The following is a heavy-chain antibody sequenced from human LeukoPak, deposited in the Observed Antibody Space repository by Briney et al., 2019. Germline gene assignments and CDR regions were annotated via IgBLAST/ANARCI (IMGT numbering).Heavy chain of an antibody. CDR2: ISYDGINK. V-gene: IGHV3-30*18. CDR1: GFTFINYG. D-gene: IGHD4-17*01. CDR3: ANYGDYRYFDY. J-gene: IGHJ4*02. Sequence: SGGSLRLSCAASGFTFINYGMHWVRQAPGKGLEWVAVISYDGINKYYADSVKGRFTISRDNSKNTLYLQMNSLKTDDTAVYYCANYGDYRYFDYWGQGTPVTASS.